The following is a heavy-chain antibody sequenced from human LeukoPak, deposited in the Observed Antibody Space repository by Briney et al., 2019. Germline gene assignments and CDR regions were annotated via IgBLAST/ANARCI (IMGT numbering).Heavy chain of an antibody. CDR1: GFTFGGYA. D-gene: IGHD6-13*01. CDR2: IRSKAYGGTT. CDR3: TREFSSTEN. J-gene: IGHJ4*02. V-gene: IGHV3-49*03. Sequence: GGSLRLSCTASGFTFGGYAMSWFRQAPGKGLEWVGFIRSKAYGGTTEYAASVKGRFTISRDDSKSIAYLQMNSLKTEDTAVYYCTREFSSTENWGQGTLVTVSS.